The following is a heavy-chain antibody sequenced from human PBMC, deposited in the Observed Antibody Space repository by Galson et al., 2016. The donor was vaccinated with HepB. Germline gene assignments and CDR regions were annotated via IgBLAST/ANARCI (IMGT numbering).Heavy chain of an antibody. CDR2: ISSDGSNQ. D-gene: IGHD6-13*01. V-gene: IGHV3-30*04. CDR1: GFIFSSYA. Sequence: SLRLSCAASGFIFSSYAMYWVRQAPGKGLEWVAVISSDGSNQYYADSVKCRFTVSRDNSKNTLYLQMNSLRAEDTAVYYCAREETPREGFFPSSSWYPHDYWGQGTLVTVSS. CDR3: AREETPREGFFPSSSWYPHDY. J-gene: IGHJ4*02.